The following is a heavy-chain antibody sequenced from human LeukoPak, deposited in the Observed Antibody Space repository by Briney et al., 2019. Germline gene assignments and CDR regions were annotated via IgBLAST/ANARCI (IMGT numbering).Heavy chain of an antibody. CDR1: GGSISSSDY. D-gene: IGHD6-19*01. CDR3: AKSDNSGWLTWFDP. V-gene: IGHV4-61*01. J-gene: IGHJ5*02. CDR2: IYHSGST. Sequence: SETLSLTCAVSGGSISSSDYWSWIRQPPGKGLEWIGYIYHSGSTNYNPSLKSRVTISVDTSKNQFSLKLSSVTAADTAVYYCAKSDNSGWLTWFDPWGQGTLVTVSS.